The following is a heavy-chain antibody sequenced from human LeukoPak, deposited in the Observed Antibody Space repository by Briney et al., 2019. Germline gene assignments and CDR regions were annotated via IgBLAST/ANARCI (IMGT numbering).Heavy chain of an antibody. J-gene: IGHJ4*02. Sequence: PSETLSLTCTVSGGSISSYYWSWIRQPPGKGQEWIGYIYYSGSTNYNPSLKSRVTISVDTSKNQFSLKLSSVTAADTAVYYCARTYYYDSSGYYDWGQGTLVPVSS. CDR2: IYYSGST. D-gene: IGHD3-22*01. CDR1: GGSISSYY. V-gene: IGHV4-59*01. CDR3: ARTYYYDSSGYYD.